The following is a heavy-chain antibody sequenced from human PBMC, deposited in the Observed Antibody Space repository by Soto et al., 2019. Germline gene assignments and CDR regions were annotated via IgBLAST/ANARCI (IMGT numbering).Heavy chain of an antibody. CDR3: ASDYGDYVSTY. Sequence: GGSLRLSCAASGFTVSSNYMSWVRQAPGKGLEWVSVIYSGGSTYYADSVKGRFTISRDNSKNTLYLQMNSLRAEDTAVYYCASDYGDYVSTYWGQGTLVTVSS. CDR2: IYSGGST. V-gene: IGHV3-66*01. CDR1: GFTVSSNY. D-gene: IGHD4-17*01. J-gene: IGHJ4*02.